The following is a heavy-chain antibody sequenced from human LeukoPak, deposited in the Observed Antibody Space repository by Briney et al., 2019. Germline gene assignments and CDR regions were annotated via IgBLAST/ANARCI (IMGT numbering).Heavy chain of an antibody. J-gene: IGHJ6*02. CDR1: GFTFSSYG. Sequence: QPGGSLRLSCAASGFTFSSYGMHWVRQALGKGLEGVAVIWYDGSNKYYADSVKGRFTISRDNSKNTLYLKMNSLRAEDTAVYYCARDADYGDYLSFMDVWGQGTTVTVSS. CDR3: ARDADYGDYLSFMDV. V-gene: IGHV3-33*01. D-gene: IGHD4-17*01. CDR2: IWYDGSNK.